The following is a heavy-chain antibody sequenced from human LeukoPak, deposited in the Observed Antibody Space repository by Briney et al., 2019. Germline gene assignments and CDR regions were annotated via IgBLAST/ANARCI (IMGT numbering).Heavy chain of an antibody. CDR3: ARDPGYDSSGYPDAFDI. Sequence: SETLSLTCTVSGGSINTYYWSWIRQPPGKGLEWIGYIYYSGSTYYNPSLKSRVTISVDTSKNQFSLKLSSVTAADTAVYYCARDPGYDSSGYPDAFDIWGQGTMVTVSS. CDR2: IYYSGST. D-gene: IGHD3-22*01. V-gene: IGHV4-30-4*08. CDR1: GGSINTYY. J-gene: IGHJ3*02.